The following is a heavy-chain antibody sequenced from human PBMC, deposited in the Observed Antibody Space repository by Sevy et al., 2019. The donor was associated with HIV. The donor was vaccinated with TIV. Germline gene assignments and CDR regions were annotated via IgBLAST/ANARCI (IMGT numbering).Heavy chain of an antibody. D-gene: IGHD2-21*02. J-gene: IGHJ4*02. CDR3: ANGDYYFDY. CDR2: IRYDGSKK. V-gene: IGHV3-30*02. Sequence: GESLKISCAASGFTFRTYGMQWVRQAPGEGLEWVAFIRYDGSKKYYADSVKGRFTISRDNSKNTLYLHMNSLRAEDTAVYYCANGDYYFDYWGQGTLVTVSS. CDR1: GFTFRTYG.